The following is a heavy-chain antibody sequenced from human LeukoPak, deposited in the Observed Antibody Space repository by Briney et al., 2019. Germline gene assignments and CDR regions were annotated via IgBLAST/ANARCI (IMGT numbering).Heavy chain of an antibody. CDR2: FSGSGGST. J-gene: IGHJ2*01. V-gene: IGHV3-23*01. CDR3: ARVRKYSGYYSWYFDL. Sequence: GGSLRLSCAASGFTFSSYAMSWVRQAPGKGLECISGFSGSGGSTYYADSVKGRFTISRENAKNSLYLQMNSLRAGDTAVYYCARVRKYSGYYSWYFDLWGRGTLVTVSS. CDR1: GFTFSSYA. D-gene: IGHD5-12*01.